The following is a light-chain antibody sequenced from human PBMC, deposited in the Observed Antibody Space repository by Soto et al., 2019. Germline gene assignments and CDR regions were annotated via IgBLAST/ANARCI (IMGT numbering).Light chain of an antibody. J-gene: IGKJ3*01. CDR2: DAS. CDR1: QSVSGS. Sequence: EIVLTQAPATLSLSPGESATLSCRASQSVSGSLAWYQHKPGQAPRLLIYDASNRAASIPPRFSGSGSGTDFTFTISSLEPEDFAVYYCQQRCRWPLIFGPGTKLGMK. V-gene: IGKV3-11*01. CDR3: QQRCRWPLI.